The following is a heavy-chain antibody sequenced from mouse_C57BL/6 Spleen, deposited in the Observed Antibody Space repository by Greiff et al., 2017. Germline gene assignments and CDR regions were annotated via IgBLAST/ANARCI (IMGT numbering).Heavy chain of an antibody. D-gene: IGHD2-4*01. Sequence: QVHVKQSGPGLVQPSQSLSITCTVSGFSLTSYGLHWVRQSPGKGLEWLGVIWSGGSTDYNAAFISRLSISKDNSKSHVFFKMNSLQADDTAIYYCAKIYYDYDYYAMDYWGQGTSVTVSS. CDR3: AKIYYDYDYYAMDY. CDR2: IWSGGST. V-gene: IGHV2-2*01. CDR1: GFSLTSYG. J-gene: IGHJ4*01.